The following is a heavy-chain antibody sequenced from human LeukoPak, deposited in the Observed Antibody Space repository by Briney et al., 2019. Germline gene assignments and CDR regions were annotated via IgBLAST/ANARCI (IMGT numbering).Heavy chain of an antibody. V-gene: IGHV6-1*01. J-gene: IGHJ1*01. CDR1: GDSVSRNTAT. D-gene: IGHD3-22*01. Sequence: SQTLSLTCGISGDSVSRNTATWSWIRHSPSRGLEWLGRTYYRSKWSSVYAASVKSRMTVTPDTSKNQVSLQLNSVTPEDTAVYYCASSGYYQEYLQHWGQGTLVTVSS. CDR2: TYYRSKWSS. CDR3: ASSGYYQEYLQH.